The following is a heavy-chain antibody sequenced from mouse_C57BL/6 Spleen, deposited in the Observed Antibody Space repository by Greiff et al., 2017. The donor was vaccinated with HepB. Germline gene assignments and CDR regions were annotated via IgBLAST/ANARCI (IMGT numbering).Heavy chain of an antibody. CDR2: ISSGSSTI. J-gene: IGHJ1*03. CDR1: GFTFSDYG. CDR3: ARPGDGYYPWYFDV. Sequence: EVQLVESGGGLVKPGGSLKLSCAASGFTFSDYGMHWVRQAPEKGLEWVAYISSGSSTIYYADTVKGRFTISRDNAKNTLFLQMTSLRSEDTAMYYCARPGDGYYPWYFDVWGTGTTVTVSS. V-gene: IGHV5-17*01. D-gene: IGHD2-3*01.